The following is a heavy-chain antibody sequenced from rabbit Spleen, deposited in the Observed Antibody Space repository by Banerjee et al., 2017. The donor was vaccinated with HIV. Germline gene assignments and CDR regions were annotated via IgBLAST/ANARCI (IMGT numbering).Heavy chain of an antibody. D-gene: IGHD4-1*01. CDR2: IDAGVKGTT. CDR1: GFSLSRDYW. J-gene: IGHJ3*01. Sequence: QEQLEESGGDLVKPEGSLTLTCTASGFSLSRDYWICWVRQAPGKGLEWIACIDAGVKGTTYYASWAKGRFTFSKTSSTTVTLQMTSLTAADTATYFCARDLAGVIGWNFGWWGQGTLVTVS. CDR3: ARDLAGVIGWNFGW. V-gene: IGHV1S45*01.